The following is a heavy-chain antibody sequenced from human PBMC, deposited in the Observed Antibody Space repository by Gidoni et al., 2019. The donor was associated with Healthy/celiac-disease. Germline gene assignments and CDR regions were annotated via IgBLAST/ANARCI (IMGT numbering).Heavy chain of an antibody. J-gene: IGHJ4*02. D-gene: IGHD5-12*01. V-gene: IGHV4-34*01. CDR1: GGSFSGYY. CDR2: INHSGST. Sequence: QVQLQQWGAGLLKPSETLSLTCAVYGGSFSGYYWSWIRQPPGKGLEWIGEINHSGSTNYNPSLKRRVTISVDTSKNQFSLKLSSVTAADTAVYYCARGLVADPRNWGQGTLVTVSS. CDR3: ARGLVADPRN.